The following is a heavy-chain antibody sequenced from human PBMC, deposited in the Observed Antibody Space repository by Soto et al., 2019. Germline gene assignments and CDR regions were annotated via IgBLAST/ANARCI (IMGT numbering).Heavy chain of an antibody. CDR1: GYTFTSYG. CDR3: ARAVYPQGDYDCWSGYPPAFRFDP. J-gene: IGHJ5*02. D-gene: IGHD3-3*01. V-gene: IGHV1-18*01. CDR2: ISAYNGNT. Sequence: ASVKVSCKASGYTFTSYGVSWVRQAPGQGLEWMGWISAYNGNTNYAQKLQGRVTMTTDTSTSTAYMELRSLRSDDTAVYYCARAVYPQGDYDCWSGYPPAFRFDPWG.